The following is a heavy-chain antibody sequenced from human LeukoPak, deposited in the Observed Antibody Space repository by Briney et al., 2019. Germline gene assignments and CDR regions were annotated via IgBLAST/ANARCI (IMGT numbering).Heavy chain of an antibody. V-gene: IGHV4-4*07. CDR2: FEPSGTT. CDR3: AKEGAAAGPDFDL. J-gene: IGHJ4*02. CDR1: GASIENHY. D-gene: IGHD6-13*01. Sequence: SETLSLTCTVSGASIENHYWSWIRQPAGKGLEWIGRFEPSGTTKYNPSLKSRITMSVDTSKNQFSLELNSVAAADTAVYYCAKEGAAAGPDFDLWGQGTLVIVSS.